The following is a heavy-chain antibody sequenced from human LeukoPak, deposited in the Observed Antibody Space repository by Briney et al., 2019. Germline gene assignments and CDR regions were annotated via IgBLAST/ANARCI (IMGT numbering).Heavy chain of an antibody. CDR3: ARDGPPDY. Sequence: QPGGSLRLXCAASGFTFRSYEMSWVRRAPGKGLEWVSYISASGDTVDYAESVKGRITISRDNAKNSLYLQMDSLRAEDTAIYYCARDGPPDYWGQGTLVSVAS. V-gene: IGHV3-48*03. CDR2: ISASGDTV. J-gene: IGHJ4*02. CDR1: GFTFRSYE.